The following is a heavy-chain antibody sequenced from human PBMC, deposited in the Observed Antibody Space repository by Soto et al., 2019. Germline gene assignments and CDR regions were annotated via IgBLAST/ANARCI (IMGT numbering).Heavy chain of an antibody. CDR3: ASSISWSGYSISWFDP. J-gene: IGHJ5*02. CDR1: GGSISSGGYY. D-gene: IGHD3-3*01. Sequence: SETLSLTCTVSGGSISSGGYYWSWIRQHPGKGLEWIGYIYYSGSTYYNPSLKSRVTISVDTSKNQFSLKLSSVTAADTAVYYCASSISWSGYSISWFDPWGQGTLVTVSS. V-gene: IGHV4-31*03. CDR2: IYYSGST.